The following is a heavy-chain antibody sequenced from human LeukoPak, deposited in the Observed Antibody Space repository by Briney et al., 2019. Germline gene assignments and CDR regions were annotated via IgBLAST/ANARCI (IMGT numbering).Heavy chain of an antibody. CDR3: ASSMGSTDY. J-gene: IGHJ4*02. Sequence: GGSLRLSCAASGFTFSSYSMNWVRQAPGKGLEWVSYISSSSSTIYYADSVKGRFTISRDNAKNSLYLQMNSLTAEDTAVYYCASSMGSTDYWGQGTLVTVSS. V-gene: IGHV3-48*04. CDR2: ISSSSSTI. CDR1: GFTFSSYS. D-gene: IGHD3-16*01.